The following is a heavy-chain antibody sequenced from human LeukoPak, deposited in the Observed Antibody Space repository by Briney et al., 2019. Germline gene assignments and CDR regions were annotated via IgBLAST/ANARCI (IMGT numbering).Heavy chain of an antibody. CDR2: IYYSGNT. CDR1: GGSISPYY. V-gene: IGHV4-59*01. CDR3: ARGHSIEPYYYYYYMDV. Sequence: SETLSLTCNVSGGSISPYYWSWIRQPPGKGLEWIGYIYYSGNTNYNPSLKSRVTISVDTSKNQFSLKLSSVTAADTAVYYCARGHSIEPYYYYYYMDVWGKGTTVTVSS. D-gene: IGHD4-11*01. J-gene: IGHJ6*03.